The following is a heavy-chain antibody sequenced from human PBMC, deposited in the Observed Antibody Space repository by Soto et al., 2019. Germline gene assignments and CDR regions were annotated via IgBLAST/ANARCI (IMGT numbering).Heavy chain of an antibody. J-gene: IGHJ2*01. CDR3: ARGRDIVVVVAATPRHWYFDL. D-gene: IGHD2-15*01. Sequence: QVQLVESGGGVVQPGRSLRLSCAASGFTFSSYGMHWVRQAPGKGLEWVAVIWYDGSNKYYADSVKGRFTISRDNSKNTLYLQMNSLRAEDTAVYYLARGRDIVVVVAATPRHWYFDLWGRGTLVTVSS. V-gene: IGHV3-33*01. CDR1: GFTFSSYG. CDR2: IWYDGSNK.